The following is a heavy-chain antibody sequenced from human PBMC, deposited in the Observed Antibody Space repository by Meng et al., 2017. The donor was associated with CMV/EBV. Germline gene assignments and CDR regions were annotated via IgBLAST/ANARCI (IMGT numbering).Heavy chain of an antibody. Sequence: DSVKVSCKASGYTFTGYYMHWVRQAPGQGLEWMGWINPNSGGTNYEQKFQGRVTMTRDTSISTAYMELSRLRSDDTAVYYCASGYDSGWYFDYWGQGTLVTVSS. CDR1: GYTFTGYY. CDR2: INPNSGGT. V-gene: IGHV1-2*02. D-gene: IGHD5-12*01. CDR3: ASGYDSGWYFDY. J-gene: IGHJ4*02.